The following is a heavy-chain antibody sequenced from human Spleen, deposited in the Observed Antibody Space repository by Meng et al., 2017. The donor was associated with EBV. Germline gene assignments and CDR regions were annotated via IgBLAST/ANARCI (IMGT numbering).Heavy chain of an antibody. D-gene: IGHD2-21*01. Sequence: QGQLEESGPGLVKPSGTLSLTCAVSGASISSSNWWTWVRQPPGKGLEWIGEIHHRGSANYNPSLESRVTISVDKSNSHFSLRLTSVTAADTAIYYCARRDIGLIAWSPERSDYWGQGTLVTVSS. J-gene: IGHJ4*02. CDR3: ARRDIGLIAWSPERSDY. CDR1: GASISSSNW. CDR2: IHHRGSA. V-gene: IGHV4-4*02.